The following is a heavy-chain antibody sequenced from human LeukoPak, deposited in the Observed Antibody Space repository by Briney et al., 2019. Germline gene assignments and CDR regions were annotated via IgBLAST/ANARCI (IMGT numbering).Heavy chain of an antibody. Sequence: GGSLRLSCAASGFTFSSYWMSWVRQAPGKGLEWVANIKQDGSEKYYVDSVKGRFTISRDNAKNSLYLQMDSLRAEDTAVYYCARIRVMDLYYFDYWGQGTLVTVSS. CDR2: IKQDGSEK. CDR1: GFTFSSYW. CDR3: ARIRVMDLYYFDY. J-gene: IGHJ4*02. V-gene: IGHV3-7*01. D-gene: IGHD3-10*01.